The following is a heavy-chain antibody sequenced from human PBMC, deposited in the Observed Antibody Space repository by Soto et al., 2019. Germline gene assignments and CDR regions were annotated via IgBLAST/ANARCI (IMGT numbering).Heavy chain of an antibody. D-gene: IGHD6-13*01. J-gene: IGHJ5*02. CDR2: ISSSSSYI. CDR3: ARDSSSWYSYSGST. V-gene: IGHV3-21*01. CDR1: GFTFSSYS. Sequence: GGSLRLSCAASGFTFSSYSMNWVRQAPGKGLEWVSSISSSSSYIYYADSVKGRFTISRDNAKNSLYLQMNSLRAEDTAVYYCARDSSSWYSYSGSTCGQGILVTGLL.